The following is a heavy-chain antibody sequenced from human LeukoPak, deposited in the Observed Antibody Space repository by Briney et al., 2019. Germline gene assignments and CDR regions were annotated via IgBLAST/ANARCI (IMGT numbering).Heavy chain of an antibody. CDR2: INPNSGGT. CDR3: ARDPPTTVTFFDY. D-gene: IGHD4-17*01. Sequence: GASVKVSCKASGYTFTGYYMHWVRQAPGQGLEWMGWINPNSGGTNYAQKLQGRVTMTTDTSTSTAYMELRSLRSDDTAVYYCARDPPTTVTFFDYWGQGTLVTVSS. V-gene: IGHV1-2*02. J-gene: IGHJ4*02. CDR1: GYTFTGYY.